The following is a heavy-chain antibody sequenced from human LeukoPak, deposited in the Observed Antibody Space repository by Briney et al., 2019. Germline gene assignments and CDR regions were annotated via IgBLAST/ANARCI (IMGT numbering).Heavy chain of an antibody. J-gene: IGHJ4*02. CDR3: ARYDEAFDRFDY. CDR1: GGSVSTYY. D-gene: IGHD1-1*01. V-gene: IGHV4-59*02. Sequence: PSETLSLTCTVSGGSVSTYYWSWIRQPPGKGLEWIGYMYYSGSTKYNPSLKSRVTISVDTSKNQFSLKLTSVTSADTAVYYCARYDEAFDRFDYWGQGTLVTVSS. CDR2: MYYSGST.